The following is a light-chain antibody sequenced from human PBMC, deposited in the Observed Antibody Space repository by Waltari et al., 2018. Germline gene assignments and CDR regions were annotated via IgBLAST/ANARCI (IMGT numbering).Light chain of an antibody. CDR2: GAS. J-gene: IGKJ1*01. CDR1: QSVGTY. V-gene: IGKV3-20*01. CDR3: QKYERLPAT. Sequence: IVFTPSPGTQSLAPGERATLSCRASQSVGTYLAWYQQTPGQAPRLLIYGASNRAAGIPDRFSGSGSGTDFSLTISRLEPEDFAVYYCQKYERLPATFGQGTKVEIK.